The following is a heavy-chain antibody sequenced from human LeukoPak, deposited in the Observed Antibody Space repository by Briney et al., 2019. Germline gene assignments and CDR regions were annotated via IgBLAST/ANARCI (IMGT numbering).Heavy chain of an antibody. V-gene: IGHV3-21*01. CDR3: AREYTAMAYDY. CDR1: GFAFSDDS. Sequence: GGSLRLSCVASGFAFSDDSMNRVRQPPGKGLEWVSSISSTSKYIYYADSVKGRFTISRDNAKNSLFLQMNNLRVDDSAVYYCAREYTAMAYDYWGQGNLVTVSS. D-gene: IGHD5-18*01. CDR2: ISSTSKYI. J-gene: IGHJ4*02.